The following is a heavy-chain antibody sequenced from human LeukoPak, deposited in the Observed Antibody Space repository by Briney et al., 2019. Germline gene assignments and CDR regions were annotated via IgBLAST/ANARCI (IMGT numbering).Heavy chain of an antibody. CDR3: ASFGRVGWSGEPRYYWYFDL. Sequence: SVKVSCKASGGTFSSYATSWVRQAPGQGLEWMGGIIPIFGTANYAQKFQGRVTITADESTSTAYMELSSLRSEDTAVYYCASFGRVGWSGEPRYYWYFDLWGRGTLVTVSS. CDR1: GGTFSSYA. D-gene: IGHD3-3*01. V-gene: IGHV1-69*13. CDR2: IIPIFGTA. J-gene: IGHJ2*01.